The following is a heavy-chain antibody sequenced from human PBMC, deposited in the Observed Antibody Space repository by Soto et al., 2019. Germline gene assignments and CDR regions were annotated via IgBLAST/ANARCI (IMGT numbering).Heavy chain of an antibody. CDR1: GFTFSSYS. CDR3: AKARTEQQLVGGYFDY. D-gene: IGHD6-13*01. V-gene: IGHV3-7*03. J-gene: IGHJ4*02. Sequence: GGSLRLSCAASGFTFSSYSMNWVRQAPGMGLEWVANIKQDGSEKYYVDSVKGRFTISRDNAKNSLYLQMNSLRAEDTALYYCAKARTEQQLVGGYFDYWGQGTLVTVSS. CDR2: IKQDGSEK.